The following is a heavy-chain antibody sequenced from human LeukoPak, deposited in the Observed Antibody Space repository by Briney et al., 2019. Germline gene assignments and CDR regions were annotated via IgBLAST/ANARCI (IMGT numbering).Heavy chain of an antibody. D-gene: IGHD6-19*01. CDR3: SKGRTVTGTLALDY. CDR1: GFTFSNYA. J-gene: IGHJ4*02. CDR2: ISGTSDNT. Sequence: GGSLRLSCAASGFTFSNYAMTWVRQAPGKGLEWVSAISGTSDNTYYADSVRGRFTISRGNSKNTLYLQVNSLRAEDTAIYYCSKGRTVTGTLALDYWGQGTLVTVSS. V-gene: IGHV3-23*01.